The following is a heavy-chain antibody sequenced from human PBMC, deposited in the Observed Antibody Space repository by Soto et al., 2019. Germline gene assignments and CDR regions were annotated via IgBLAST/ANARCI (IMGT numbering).Heavy chain of an antibody. J-gene: IGHJ6*02. Sequence: SETLSLTCTVSGRSISGYYWSWIRQHPGKGLEWIGYMYNTGSTVYNPSFKSRVIISVDTSKNQFSLKLNSVTAADTAVYYCARDLWGYCGTDCYPLDVWGQGTTVT. CDR3: ARDLWGYCGTDCYPLDV. CDR1: GRSISGYY. D-gene: IGHD2-21*02. V-gene: IGHV4-59*01. CDR2: MYNTGST.